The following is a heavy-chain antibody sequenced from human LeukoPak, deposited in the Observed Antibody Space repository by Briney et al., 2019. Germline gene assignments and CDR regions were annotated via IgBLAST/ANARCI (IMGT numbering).Heavy chain of an antibody. Sequence: GGSLRLSCAASGFTFSSYGMHWVRQAPGKGLEWVAFIRYDGSNKYYADSVKGRFTISRDNSKNTLYLQMNSLRAEDTAVYYCATHTHCGGDCYSLDFDYWGQGTLVTVSS. D-gene: IGHD2-21*02. J-gene: IGHJ4*02. V-gene: IGHV3-30*02. CDR1: GFTFSSYG. CDR2: IRYDGSNK. CDR3: ATHTHCGGDCYSLDFDY.